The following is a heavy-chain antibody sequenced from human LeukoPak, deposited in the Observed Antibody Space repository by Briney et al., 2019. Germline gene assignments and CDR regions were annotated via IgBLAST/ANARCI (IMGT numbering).Heavy chain of an antibody. CDR3: ARVSAGGGSEWVDN. D-gene: IGHD1-26*01. Sequence: PSETLSLTCTVSGDSITDYYWSWIRQPPGKGLEWIGYISYSGRATYNPSVKSRVTISLAMSRTQFSLSLTSVTAGDTAVYYCARVSAGGGSEWVDNWGQGTLVTVSS. CDR1: GDSITDYY. V-gene: IGHV4-59*01. J-gene: IGHJ5*02. CDR2: ISYSGRA.